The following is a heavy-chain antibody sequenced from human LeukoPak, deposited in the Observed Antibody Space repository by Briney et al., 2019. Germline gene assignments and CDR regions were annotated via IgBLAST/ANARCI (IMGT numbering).Heavy chain of an antibody. J-gene: IGHJ5*02. CDR2: IYYSGST. CDR3: ARHAQRNYDFWSGYFPFNWFDP. D-gene: IGHD3-3*01. Sequence: PSETLSLTCTVSGGSISSGGYYWSWIRQHPGKGLEWIGYIYYSGSTYYNPSLKSRVTISVDTSKNQFSLKLSSVTAADTAVYYCARHAQRNYDFWSGYFPFNWFDPWGQGTLVTVSS. V-gene: IGHV4-31*03. CDR1: GGSISSGGYY.